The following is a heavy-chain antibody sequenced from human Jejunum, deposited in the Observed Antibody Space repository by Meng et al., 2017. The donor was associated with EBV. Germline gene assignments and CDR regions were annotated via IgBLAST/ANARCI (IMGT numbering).Heavy chain of an antibody. CDR2: ISYDVSHK. J-gene: IGHJ4*02. Sequence: QVQLVESGGGVVQPGRFLRVSCAASGFTFSSIAMHWVRQPPGKGLEWVAVISYDVSHKYYADSVKGRFIISRDNSKNTLYLQMNSLTTDDTAVYYCARDMGGGGYSFDYWDQGPLVTVSS. V-gene: IGHV3-30-3*01. D-gene: IGHD3-22*01. CDR1: GFTFSSIA. CDR3: ARDMGGGGYSFDY.